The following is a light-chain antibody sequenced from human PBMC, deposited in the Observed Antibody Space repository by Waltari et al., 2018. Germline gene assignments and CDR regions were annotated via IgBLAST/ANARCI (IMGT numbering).Light chain of an antibody. Sequence: EVVLTQSPRSLPLPRGDRVTLSCRASQSVRSSYLARYRQKPGQPPRLLLYGASTSATGIPDRFSGSGSGTDFTLTSSRLEPEDFAVSYCQQYGTSPYTFGQGTKLEI. CDR2: GAS. CDR3: QQYGTSPYT. V-gene: IGKV3-20*01. CDR1: QSVRSSY. J-gene: IGKJ2*01.